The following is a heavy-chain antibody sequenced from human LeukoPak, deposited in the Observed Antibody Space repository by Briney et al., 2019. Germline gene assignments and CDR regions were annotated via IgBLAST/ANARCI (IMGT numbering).Heavy chain of an antibody. CDR3: ARDHTRYSSGWYYFDY. Sequence: ASVKVSCKASGFTFTSSAMQWVRQARGQRLEWIGWIVVGSGNTNYAQKLQGRVTMTTDTSTSTAYMELRSLRSDDTAVYYCARDHTRYSSGWYYFDYWGQGTLVTVSS. V-gene: IGHV1-58*02. CDR1: GFTFTSSA. D-gene: IGHD6-19*01. J-gene: IGHJ4*02. CDR2: IVVGSGNT.